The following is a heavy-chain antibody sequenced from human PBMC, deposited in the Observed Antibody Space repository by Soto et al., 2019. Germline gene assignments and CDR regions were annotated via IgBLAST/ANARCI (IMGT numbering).Heavy chain of an antibody. Sequence: GGSLRLSSAASGFTFSSYAMHWVRQAPSNGLEWVAVISYDGSNKYYADSVKGRFTISRDNSKNTLYLQMNSLSAEDTAEYYCAREGGAGFDYWGQGTLVTVSS. CDR2: ISYDGSNK. CDR1: GFTFSSYA. J-gene: IGHJ4*02. V-gene: IGHV3-30-3*01. CDR3: AREGGAGFDY.